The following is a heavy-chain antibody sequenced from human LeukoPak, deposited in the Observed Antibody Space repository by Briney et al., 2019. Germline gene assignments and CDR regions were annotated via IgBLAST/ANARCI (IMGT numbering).Heavy chain of an antibody. CDR1: GGSISGSNYY. CDR2: IYYSGST. J-gene: IGHJ4*02. V-gene: IGHV4-39*07. D-gene: IGHD3-10*01. CDR3: ARVPYYYGSGSFSY. Sequence: SETLSLTCTVSGGSISGSNYYWGWIRQPPGKGLEWIGTIYYSGSTYYSPSLKSRVTISIDTSKNHFSLKLTSVTAADTAVYYCARVPYYYGSGSFSYWGQGTLVTVSS.